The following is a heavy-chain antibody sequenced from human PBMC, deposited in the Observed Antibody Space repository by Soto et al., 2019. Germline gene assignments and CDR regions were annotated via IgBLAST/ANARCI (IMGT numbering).Heavy chain of an antibody. CDR1: GFIFSSYA. CDR3: AKYFAVATGPFDY. J-gene: IGHJ4*02. CDR2: ITGSGGGT. D-gene: IGHD5-12*01. Sequence: GGSLRLSCAASGFIFSSYAMSWVRQAPGKGLDWVSAITGSGGGTYYPDSVKGRFTISRDNSKNTLYLQMNSLRAEDTAVYYCAKYFAVATGPFDYWGQGTLVTVSS. V-gene: IGHV3-23*01.